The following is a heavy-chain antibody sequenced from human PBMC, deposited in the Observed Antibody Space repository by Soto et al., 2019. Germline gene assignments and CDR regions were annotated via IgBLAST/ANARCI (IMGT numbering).Heavy chain of an antibody. CDR3: ARDRLVAATSAPPYCYYGMDV. CDR1: GFTFSSYS. V-gene: IGHV3-21*01. CDR2: ISSSSRYI. J-gene: IGHJ6*02. Sequence: GGSLRLSCAPSGFTFSSYSMNWVRKAPGMGLEWVSSISSSSRYIYYADSVRGRFTISIDNAKNSLYLQINSLRAEDTAVYYCARDRLVAATSAPPYCYYGMDVWGQGTTVTVSS. D-gene: IGHD2-15*01.